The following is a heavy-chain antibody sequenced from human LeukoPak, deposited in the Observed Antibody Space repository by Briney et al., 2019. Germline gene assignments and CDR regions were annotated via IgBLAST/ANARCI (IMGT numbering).Heavy chain of an antibody. V-gene: IGHV3-33*06. CDR3: AKVGAAGTYFEY. CDR2: IWYDGSNK. D-gene: IGHD6-13*01. CDR1: GFTFSSYV. J-gene: IGHJ4*01. Sequence: GGSLRLSCAASGFTFSSYVMHWVRQAPGKGLEWVAVIWYDGSNKYYADSVKGRFTISRDNSKNTLYLQMNSLRAEDTAVYYCAKVGAAGTYFEYWGHGTLVTVSS.